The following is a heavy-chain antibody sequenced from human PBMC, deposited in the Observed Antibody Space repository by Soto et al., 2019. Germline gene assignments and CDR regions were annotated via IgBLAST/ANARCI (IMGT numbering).Heavy chain of an antibody. V-gene: IGHV3-74*01. CDR3: AKMGPPGDPI. J-gene: IGHJ3*02. D-gene: IGHD2-21*02. CDR2: INTDGSSP. Sequence: GGSLRLSCVASGFTFSNYRMHWVRQAPGKGLVWVSHINTDGSSPSYADSVRGRFTISRDNAKNTVYLQMNSLRAEDSAVYYCAKMGPPGDPIWGQGTMVTVSS. CDR1: GFTFSNYR.